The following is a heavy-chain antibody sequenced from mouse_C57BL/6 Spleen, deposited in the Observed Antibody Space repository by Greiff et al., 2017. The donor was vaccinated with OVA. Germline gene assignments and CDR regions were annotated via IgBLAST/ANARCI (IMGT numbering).Heavy chain of an antibody. CDR1: GYTFTDYY. D-gene: IGHD2-3*01. V-gene: IGHV1-19*01. Sequence: EVQLQQSGPVLVKPGASVKMSCKASGYTFTDYYMNWVKQSHGKSLEWIGVINPYNGGTSYNQKFKGKATLTVDKSSSTAYMELNSLTSEDSAVYYCARGDGYYRDWYFDVWGTGTTVTVSS. CDR3: ARGDGYYRDWYFDV. CDR2: INPYNGGT. J-gene: IGHJ1*03.